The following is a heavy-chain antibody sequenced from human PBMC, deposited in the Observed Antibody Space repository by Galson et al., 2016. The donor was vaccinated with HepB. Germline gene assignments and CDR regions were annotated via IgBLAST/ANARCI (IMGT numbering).Heavy chain of an antibody. J-gene: IGHJ4*02. V-gene: IGHV3-23*01. Sequence: SLKLSCAASGFTFNSYAMTWVRQGPGKGLEWVSTIVIGGSTHYTESVKGRFTISRDNSKSTVYLQMNSLRAEDTAVYYRARDDWGGDCTWMVFDHWGQGTLVTVSS. CDR2: IVIGGST. CDR3: ARDDWGGDCTWMVFDH. CDR1: GFTFNSYA. D-gene: IGHD2-21*02.